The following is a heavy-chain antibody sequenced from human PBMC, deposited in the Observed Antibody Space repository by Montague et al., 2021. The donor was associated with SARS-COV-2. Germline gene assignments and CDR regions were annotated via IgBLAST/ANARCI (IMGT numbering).Heavy chain of an antibody. Sequence: SLRFSCAASGFTFSSYAMHWVRQAPGKGLEWVAVISYDGSNKYYADSVKGRLTISRDSSKNTLYLQMNSLRAEDTAVYYCARDRDSSSWYVRDDAFDIWGQGTMVTVSS. CDR3: ARDRDSSSWYVRDDAFDI. CDR1: GFTFSSYA. CDR2: ISYDGSNK. J-gene: IGHJ3*02. V-gene: IGHV3-30-3*01. D-gene: IGHD6-13*01.